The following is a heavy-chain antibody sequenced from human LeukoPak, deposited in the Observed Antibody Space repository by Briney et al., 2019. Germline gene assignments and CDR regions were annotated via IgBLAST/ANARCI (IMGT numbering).Heavy chain of an antibody. CDR2: IYTSGST. D-gene: IGHD3-9*01. Sequence: SETLSLTCTVSGGSISSGSYYWSWIRQPAGKGLEWIGRIYTSGSTNYNPSLKSRVTISVDTSKNQFSLKLSSVTAADTAVYYCARVRPYYDILTGYSLDYWGQGTLVTLSS. V-gene: IGHV4-61*02. CDR1: GGSISSGSYY. J-gene: IGHJ4*02. CDR3: ARVRPYYDILTGYSLDY.